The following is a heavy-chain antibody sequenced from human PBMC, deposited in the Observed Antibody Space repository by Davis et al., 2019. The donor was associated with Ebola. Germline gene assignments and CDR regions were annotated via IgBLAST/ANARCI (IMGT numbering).Heavy chain of an antibody. V-gene: IGHV1-46*01. CDR1: GYTLVSYY. J-gene: IGHJ4*02. CDR3: AIDLRGWGDFDY. CDR2: INPSGGTT. D-gene: IGHD3-10*01. Sequence: ASVKVSCKASGYTLVSYYAHWVRQAPGQGLEWMGIINPSGGTTTYAQNLQGRVTITRDTSTNTPYMVLSSLTSGDTAVYYCAIDLRGWGDFDYWGQGTLITVSS.